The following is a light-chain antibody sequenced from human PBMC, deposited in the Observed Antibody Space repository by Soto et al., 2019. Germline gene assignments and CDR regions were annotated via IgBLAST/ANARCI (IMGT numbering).Light chain of an antibody. CDR1: QSVKSN. J-gene: IGKJ1*01. CDR3: HQYDSLPRT. CDR2: DAS. Sequence: EIMLTQSPATLSVSPGERATLSCRASQSVKSNVAWYQQRPGQAPRLLFYDASTRATGIPARFSGSGSGTEFTLTISSLQSEDVALYYCHQYDSLPRTFGHGTKVDIK. V-gene: IGKV3D-15*01.